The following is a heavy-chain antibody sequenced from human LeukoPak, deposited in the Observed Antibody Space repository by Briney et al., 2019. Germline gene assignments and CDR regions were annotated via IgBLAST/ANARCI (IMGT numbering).Heavy chain of an antibody. J-gene: IGHJ4*02. Sequence: GASVKVSCTASGYTFTSYGISWVRQAPGQGLEWMGWISAYNGNANYAQKLQGRVTMTADTSTSTAYMELRSLRSDDTAVYYCAREYCSSTSCYAIDYWGQGTLVTVSS. CDR2: ISAYNGNA. CDR1: GYTFTSYG. D-gene: IGHD2-2*01. V-gene: IGHV1-18*04. CDR3: AREYCSSTSCYAIDY.